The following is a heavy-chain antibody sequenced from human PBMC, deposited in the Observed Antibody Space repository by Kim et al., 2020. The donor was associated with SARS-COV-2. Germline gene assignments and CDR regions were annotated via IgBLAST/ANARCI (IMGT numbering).Heavy chain of an antibody. J-gene: IGHJ5*02. CDR3: ARAYFDCWFGP. CDR1: DDYIRSGDYY. D-gene: IGHD3-9*01. V-gene: IGHV4-30-4*01. CDR2: IHYTGST. Sequence: SETLSLTCTVSDDYIRSGDYYWSWIRQPPGKGLEWIGNIHYTGSTRYNPSLKSRFTLSIDTSRNLFSLTLTSVIAADTAVYYCARAYFDCWFGPWGQGAPVTVSS.